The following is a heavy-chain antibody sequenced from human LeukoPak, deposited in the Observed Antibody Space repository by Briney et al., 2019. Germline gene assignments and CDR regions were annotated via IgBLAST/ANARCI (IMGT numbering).Heavy chain of an antibody. CDR1: GYTFTDYY. Sequence: EGSVKVSCKASGYTFTDYYLHWVRQAPGQGLEWMGWINPNSGGINYAQNFPGRVTMTRDTSLSTVYMELSRLGSDDTAVYYCARDFFYGSGTYYQGGAFDVWGQGTMVTVSS. CDR3: ARDFFYGSGTYYQGGAFDV. J-gene: IGHJ3*01. V-gene: IGHV1-2*02. CDR2: INPNSGGI. D-gene: IGHD3-10*01.